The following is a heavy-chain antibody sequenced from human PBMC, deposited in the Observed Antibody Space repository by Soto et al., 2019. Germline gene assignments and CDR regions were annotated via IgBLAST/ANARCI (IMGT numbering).Heavy chain of an antibody. CDR2: IWYDGSNK. Sequence: PGGSLRLSCTASGFTFSSYGMHWVRQAPGKGLEWVAVIWYDGSNKYYADSVKGRFTISRDNSKNTLYLQMNSLRAEDTAVYYCARGALYAEIAAAGNYGDYWGQGTLVTVSS. CDR3: ARGALYAEIAAAGNYGDY. D-gene: IGHD6-13*01. V-gene: IGHV3-33*01. J-gene: IGHJ4*02. CDR1: GFTFSSYG.